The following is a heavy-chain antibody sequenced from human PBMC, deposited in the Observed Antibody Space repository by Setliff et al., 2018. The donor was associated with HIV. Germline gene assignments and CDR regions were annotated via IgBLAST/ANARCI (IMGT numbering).Heavy chain of an antibody. D-gene: IGHD2-2*01. CDR2: INPYNAKT. CDR3: ARDSGALYCSSTSCYAY. J-gene: IGHJ4*02. CDR1: GYSFRNYG. V-gene: IGHV1-18*01. Sequence: ASVKVSCKASGYSFRNYGVTWVRQAPGQGLEWLGWINPYNAKTNYAQNLQDRVTMTTDTSTSTAYMELRSLTSDDTAVYYCARDSGALYCSSTSCYAYWGQGTVVTVSS.